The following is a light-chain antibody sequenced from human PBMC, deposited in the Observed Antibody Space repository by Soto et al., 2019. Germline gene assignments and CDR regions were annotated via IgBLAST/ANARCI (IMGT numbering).Light chain of an antibody. Sequence: QSVLTQPASVSGSPGQSITISCTGTSSDVCGYNYVSWYQQHPGKAPKLMISGVSNRPSGVSNRFSGSKSGNTASLTISGLQAEDEADYYCSSYTTISTYVFGTGTKVTVL. CDR3: SSYTTISTYV. J-gene: IGLJ1*01. CDR2: GVS. V-gene: IGLV2-14*01. CDR1: SSDVCGYNY.